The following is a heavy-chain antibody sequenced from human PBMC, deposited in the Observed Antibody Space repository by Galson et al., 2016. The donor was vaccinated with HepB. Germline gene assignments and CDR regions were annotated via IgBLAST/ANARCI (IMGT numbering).Heavy chain of an antibody. CDR2: ISYIGST. CDR1: GGSISDGGHY. CDR3: AREAQDGYTPSARFDP. V-gene: IGHV4-31*03. D-gene: IGHD5-24*01. Sequence: TLSLTCTVSGGSISDGGHYWSWIRQHPGKGLEWIGCISYIGSTYYNPSLKSRVTISFDTSKNQLSLNLSSVTPADTAVFYCAREAQDGYTPSARFDPWGQGTLVTVSS. J-gene: IGHJ5*02.